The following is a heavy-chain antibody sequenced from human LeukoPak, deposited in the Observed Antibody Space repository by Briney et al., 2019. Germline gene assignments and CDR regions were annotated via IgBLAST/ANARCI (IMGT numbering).Heavy chain of an antibody. D-gene: IGHD3-9*01. CDR1: GGSISSGSYY. V-gene: IGHV4-61*02. CDR3: ARVALWRDILTGPSGLNWFDP. J-gene: IGHJ5*02. Sequence: SQTLSLTCTVSGGSISSGSYYWSWIRQPAGKGLEWIGRIYTSGSTNYNPSLKSRVTISVDTSKNQFSLKLSSVTAADPAVYYCARVALWRDILTGPSGLNWFDPWGQGTLVTVSS. CDR2: IYTSGST.